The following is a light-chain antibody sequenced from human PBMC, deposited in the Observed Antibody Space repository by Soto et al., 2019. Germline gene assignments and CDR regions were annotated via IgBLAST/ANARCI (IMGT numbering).Light chain of an antibody. J-gene: IGLJ1*01. V-gene: IGLV2-8*01. CDR3: SSYAGSNVYV. Sequence: QSALTQPPSASGSPGQSVTISCTGTSSDVGGYDYVSWYQQHPGKAPKLLIYEVTERPSGVPDRFSGSKSGNTASLTVSGLQAEDEAEYYCSSYAGSNVYVFGTGTKDRP. CDR1: SSDVGGYDY. CDR2: EVT.